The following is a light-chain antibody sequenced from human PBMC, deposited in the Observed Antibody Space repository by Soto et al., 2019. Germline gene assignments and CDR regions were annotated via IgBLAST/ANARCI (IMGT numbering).Light chain of an antibody. V-gene: IGKV3-20*01. CDR3: QQYGSSPYT. CDR2: GAS. CDR1: QSIRSNY. Sequence: EIVLTQSPVTLSLSPGERATLSCRASQSIRSNYLAWYQQKPGQAPRLLIYGASSRATGIPDRFSGSGSGTDFTLTISRLEPEDFAVYYCQQYGSSPYTFGQGTKLEIK. J-gene: IGKJ2*01.